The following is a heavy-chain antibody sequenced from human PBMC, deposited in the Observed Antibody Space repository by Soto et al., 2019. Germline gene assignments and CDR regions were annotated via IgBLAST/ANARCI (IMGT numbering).Heavy chain of an antibody. CDR2: IGKGGDT. CDR1: GFTFSSYD. CDR3: VRDPAGHAMDV. V-gene: IGHV3-13*01. D-gene: IGHD3-10*01. J-gene: IGHJ6*02. Sequence: EVQLVESGGDLVQPGGSLRLSCAASGFTFSSYDMQWVRQVTGKGLEWVSSIGKGGDTYYAGSVKGRFTISRENAKNSLYLKMSSLRAGDTAVYYCVRDPAGHAMDVWGQGTTVTVSS.